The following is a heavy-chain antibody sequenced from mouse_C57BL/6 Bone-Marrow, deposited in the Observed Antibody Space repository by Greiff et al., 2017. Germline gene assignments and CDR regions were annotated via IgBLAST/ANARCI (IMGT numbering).Heavy chain of an antibody. V-gene: IGHV5-6*01. D-gene: IGHD1-1*01. Sequence: EVKLVESGGDLVKPGGSLKLSCAASGFTFSSYGMSWVRQTPDKRLEWVATISSGGSYTYYPDSVKGRFTISRDNAKNTLYLQMSSLKSEDTAMYYCARQNLLLPSFDYWGQGTTLTVSS. CDR3: ARQNLLLPSFDY. CDR2: ISSGGSYT. CDR1: GFTFSSYG. J-gene: IGHJ2*01.